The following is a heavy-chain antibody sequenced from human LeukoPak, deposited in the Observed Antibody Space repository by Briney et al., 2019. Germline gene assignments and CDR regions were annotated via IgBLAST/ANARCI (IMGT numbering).Heavy chain of an antibody. Sequence: GGSLRLSCVASGFTFSSYAMSWVRQAPGKGLEWVSHITASGTAMFYADSVKGRFTISRDNAKNSLYLRMNSLRDEDTAVYYCASSGSYRFDYWGQGTLVTVSS. V-gene: IGHV3-48*02. D-gene: IGHD1-26*01. J-gene: IGHJ4*02. CDR2: ITASGTAM. CDR3: ASSGSYRFDY. CDR1: GFTFSSYA.